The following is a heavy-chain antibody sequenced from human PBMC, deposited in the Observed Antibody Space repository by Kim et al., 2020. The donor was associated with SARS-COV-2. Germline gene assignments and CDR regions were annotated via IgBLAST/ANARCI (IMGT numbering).Heavy chain of an antibody. CDR2: ST. D-gene: IGHD5-18*01. V-gene: IGHV4-34*01. Sequence: STNYNPSLKSRVTISVDSSKTQFVLELGSVTAADMELYYCARGKYTFDSWGQGTLVTVSS. CDR3: ARGKYTFDS. J-gene: IGHJ4*02.